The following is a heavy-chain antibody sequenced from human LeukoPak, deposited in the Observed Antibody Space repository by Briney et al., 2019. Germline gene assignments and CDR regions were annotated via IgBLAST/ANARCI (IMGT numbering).Heavy chain of an antibody. V-gene: IGHV1-69*06. Sequence: SVTVSCKASGGTFSSYAISWVRQAPGQGLGWMGGIIPIFGTANYAQKFQGRVTITADKSTSTAYMELSSLRSEDTAVYYRARERDYYDSSGYPAHGWFDPWGQGTLVTVSS. CDR1: GGTFSSYA. D-gene: IGHD3-22*01. CDR3: ARERDYYDSSGYPAHGWFDP. J-gene: IGHJ5*02. CDR2: IIPIFGTA.